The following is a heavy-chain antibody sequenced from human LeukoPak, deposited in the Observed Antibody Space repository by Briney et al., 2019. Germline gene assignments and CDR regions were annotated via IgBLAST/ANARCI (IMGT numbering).Heavy chain of an antibody. CDR3: ARARLVVPAAIDYFDY. V-gene: IGHV4-39*07. D-gene: IGHD2-2*01. CDR2: IYYSGST. Sequence: PSETLSLTCTVSGGSISSSSYYWGWIRQPPGKGLEWNGSIYYSGSTYYNPSLKSRVTRSVDTSKNQFSLKLSSVTAADTAVYYCARARLVVPAAIDYFDYWGQGTLVTVSS. CDR1: GGSISSSSYY. J-gene: IGHJ4*02.